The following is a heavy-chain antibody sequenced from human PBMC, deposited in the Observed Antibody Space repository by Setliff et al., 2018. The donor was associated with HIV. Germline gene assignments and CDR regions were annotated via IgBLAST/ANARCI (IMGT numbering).Heavy chain of an antibody. J-gene: IGHJ1*01. CDR2: VYYSGST. CDR1: GGSMTTHF. D-gene: IGHD3-3*01. V-gene: IGHV4-59*11. CDR3: ARDISEGFFLERASEH. Sequence: PSETLSLTCTVSGGSMTTHFGSWIRQPPGKGLEWIGSVYYSGSTNYNPSLKSRVTISLDTSENQFSLNLNSVTAADTAVYYCARDISEGFFLERASEHWSQGTLVTVSS.